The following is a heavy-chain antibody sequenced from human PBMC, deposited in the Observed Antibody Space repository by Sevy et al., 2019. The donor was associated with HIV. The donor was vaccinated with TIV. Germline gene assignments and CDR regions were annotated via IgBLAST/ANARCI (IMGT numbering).Heavy chain of an antibody. Sequence: SETLSLTCTVSDGSISSSSYYWGWIRQPPGKGLEWIGSIYYSGSTYYNPSLKSRVTLSVETSMNNFSLRLSSVTAADTAVYYCARQKRYYYDSSGSYAFDIWGQGTMVTVSS. J-gene: IGHJ3*02. CDR3: ARQKRYYYDSSGSYAFDI. V-gene: IGHV4-39*01. CDR1: DGSISSSSYY. CDR2: IYYSGST. D-gene: IGHD3-22*01.